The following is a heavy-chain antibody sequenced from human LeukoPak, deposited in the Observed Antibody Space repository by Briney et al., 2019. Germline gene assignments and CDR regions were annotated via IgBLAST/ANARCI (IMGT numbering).Heavy chain of an antibody. Sequence: SETLSLTCTVSGGSISSSSYYWSWIRQPPGTGLEWIGYIYYSGSTNYNPSLKSRVTISVDTSKNQFSLKLSSVTAADTAVYYCARNVGRIAAAGHAFDIWGQGTMVTVSS. CDR2: IYYSGST. V-gene: IGHV4-61*01. J-gene: IGHJ3*02. CDR1: GGSISSSSYY. D-gene: IGHD6-13*01. CDR3: ARNVGRIAAAGHAFDI.